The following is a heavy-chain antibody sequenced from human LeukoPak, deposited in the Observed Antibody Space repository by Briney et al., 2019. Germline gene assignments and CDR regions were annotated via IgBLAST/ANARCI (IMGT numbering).Heavy chain of an antibody. CDR3: TRDGYYDSSGYYRLGDY. Sequence: GGSLRLSCTASGFTFGDYAMSWFRQAPGKGLEWVGFIRSKAYGGTTEYAASVKGRFTISRDDSKSIAYLQMNSLKTEDTAVYYCTRDGYYDSSGYYRLGDYWGQRTLVTVSS. D-gene: IGHD3-22*01. CDR1: GFTFGDYA. CDR2: IRSKAYGGTT. V-gene: IGHV3-49*03. J-gene: IGHJ4*02.